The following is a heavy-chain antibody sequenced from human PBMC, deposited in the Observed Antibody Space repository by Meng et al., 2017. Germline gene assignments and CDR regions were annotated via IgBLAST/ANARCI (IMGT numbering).Heavy chain of an antibody. D-gene: IGHD3-3*01. CDR3: AIYLNYDVLGRYYY. CDR2: MNAGNGNT. Sequence: RVECCAEVEEALGDSVKLCCNACGYNFNHYAMHWVRQAPGIRLEWMGWMNAGNGNTKFTHKFQGRVSISRYTSARKDSMEMSSLRFDNTAVYYCAIYLNYDVLGRYYYWGQGTLVTVSS. CDR1: GYNFNHYA. J-gene: IGHJ4*02. V-gene: IGHV1-3*01.